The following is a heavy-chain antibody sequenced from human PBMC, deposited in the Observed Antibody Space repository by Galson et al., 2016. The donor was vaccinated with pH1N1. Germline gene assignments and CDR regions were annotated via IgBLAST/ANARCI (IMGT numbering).Heavy chain of an antibody. CDR1: GYTFTDLS. Sequence: SVKVSCKASGYTFTDLSMNWVRQAPGKGLGWMGGFNPETGETMYAQNFQGRIIMTEDIPTETAYMEMTNLRSDDTAVYYCATGYPCTRTNCCGDYYHYMVVWGRGAAITVSS. V-gene: IGHV1-24*01. CDR3: ATGYPCTRTNCCGDYYHYMVV. CDR2: FNPETGET. D-gene: IGHD2-2*01. J-gene: IGHJ6*03.